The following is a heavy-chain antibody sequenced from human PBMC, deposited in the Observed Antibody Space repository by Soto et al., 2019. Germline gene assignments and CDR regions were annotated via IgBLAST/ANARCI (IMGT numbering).Heavy chain of an antibody. V-gene: IGHV3-11*01. D-gene: IGHD2-15*01. CDR2: ISSSGSTI. Sequence: GGSLRLSCAASGFTFSDYYMSWIRQAPGKGLEWVSYISSSGSTIYYADSVKGRFTISRDNAKNSLYLQMNSLRAEDTAVYYCARDPNLIGVVAASDGFDIWGQGTMVTVSS. CDR3: ARDPNLIGVVAASDGFDI. J-gene: IGHJ3*02. CDR1: GFTFSDYY.